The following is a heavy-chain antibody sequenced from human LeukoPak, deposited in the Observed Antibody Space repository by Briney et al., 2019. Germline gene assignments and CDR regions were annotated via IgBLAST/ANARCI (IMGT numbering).Heavy chain of an antibody. D-gene: IGHD3-9*01. J-gene: IGHJ3*02. CDR2: INHSGST. CDR3: ARVYYHNDAFDI. V-gene: IGHV4-34*01. CDR1: GGSFSGYY. Sequence: SETLSLTCAVYGGSFSGYYWSWIRQPPGKGLEWIGGINHSGSTNYNPSLKSRVTISVDTSKNQFSLKLSSVTAADTAVYYCARVYYHNDAFDIWGQGTMVTVSS.